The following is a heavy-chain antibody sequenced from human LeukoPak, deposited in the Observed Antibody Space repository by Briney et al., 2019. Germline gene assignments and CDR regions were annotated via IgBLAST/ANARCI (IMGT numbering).Heavy chain of an antibody. V-gene: IGHV3-21*01. J-gene: IGHJ4*02. CDR1: GFTFSSYS. Sequence: GGSLRLSCAASGFTFSSYSTNWVRQAPGKGLEWVSSISRSSSYKYYADSVKGRFTISRDNAKNSLYLQMNSLRAEDTAVYYCARAPTTNYYDSSGNLYYFDYWGRGTLVTVSS. CDR3: ARAPTTNYYDSSGNLYYFDY. CDR2: ISRSSSYK. D-gene: IGHD3-22*01.